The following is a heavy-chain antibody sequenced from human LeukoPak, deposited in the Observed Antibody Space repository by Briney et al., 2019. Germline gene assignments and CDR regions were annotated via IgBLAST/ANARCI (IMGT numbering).Heavy chain of an antibody. CDR2: ISGSGGST. V-gene: IGHV3-23*01. J-gene: IGHJ5*02. Sequence: GGSLRLSCAASGFTFSSYAMSWVRQAPGKGLEWVSAISGSGGSTYYADSVKGRFTISRDNSKNTLYLQMNSLRAEDPAVYYCAKDPGGLRYFDWLLSDNWFDPWGQGTLVTVSS. D-gene: IGHD3-9*01. CDR3: AKDPGGLRYFDWLLSDNWFDP. CDR1: GFTFSSYA.